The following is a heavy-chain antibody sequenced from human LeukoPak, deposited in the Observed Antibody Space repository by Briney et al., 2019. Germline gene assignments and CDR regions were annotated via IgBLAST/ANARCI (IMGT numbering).Heavy chain of an antibody. V-gene: IGHV4-59*01. Sequence: SETLSLTCTVSGDSISSYYWSWIRQPPGKGLEWIGYIYYSGSTNYNPSLKSRVTTSVDTSKNQFSLKLSSVTAADTAVYYCATGGGSPTYYFDYWGQGTLVTVSS. CDR3: ATGGGSPTYYFDY. J-gene: IGHJ4*02. CDR2: IYYSGST. D-gene: IGHD3-10*01. CDR1: GDSISSYY.